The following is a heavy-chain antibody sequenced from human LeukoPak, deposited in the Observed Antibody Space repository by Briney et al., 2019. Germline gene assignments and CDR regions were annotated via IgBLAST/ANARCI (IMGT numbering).Heavy chain of an antibody. V-gene: IGHV3-11*01. J-gene: IGHJ4*02. CDR3: ASPNLGGYNWY. D-gene: IGHD5-24*01. Sequence: VGSLRLSCAASGFTFSDYYMSWIRQAPGKGLEWVSYISSSGSTIYYADSVKGRFTISRDNAKNSLYLQMNSLRAEDGAVYYCASPNLGGYNWYWGQGTLVTFSS. CDR2: ISSSGSTI. CDR1: GFTFSDYY.